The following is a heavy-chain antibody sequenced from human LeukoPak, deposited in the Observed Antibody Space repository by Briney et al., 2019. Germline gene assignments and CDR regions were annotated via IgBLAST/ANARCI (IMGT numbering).Heavy chain of an antibody. Sequence: GGSLRLSCAASGFTFSSYGMSWVRQAPGKGLEWVSAISGSGGSTYYADSVKGRFTISRDNSKNTLYLQMNSLRAEDTAVYYCAKKSGYYDSSGFAFDIWGQGTMVTVSS. D-gene: IGHD3-22*01. CDR1: GFTFSSYG. J-gene: IGHJ3*02. CDR3: AKKSGYYDSSGFAFDI. CDR2: ISGSGGST. V-gene: IGHV3-23*01.